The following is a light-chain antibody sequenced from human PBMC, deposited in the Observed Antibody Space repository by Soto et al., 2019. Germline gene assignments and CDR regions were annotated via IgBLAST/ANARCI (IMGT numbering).Light chain of an antibody. CDR3: HQYSTSPQT. CDR2: GAS. J-gene: IGKJ2*01. V-gene: IGKV3-20*01. CDR1: QTVRSNS. Sequence: EIVLTQSPGTQSLSPGDTATLSCRASQTVRSNSLAWYRQKPGQAPRLLMYGASTRATGIPDRFSGSGSGTDFTLTIRRVEPEDFAVYYCHQYSTSPQTFGQGTKLEIK.